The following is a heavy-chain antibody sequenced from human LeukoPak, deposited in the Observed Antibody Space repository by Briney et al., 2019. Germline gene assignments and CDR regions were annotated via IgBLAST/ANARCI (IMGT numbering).Heavy chain of an antibody. J-gene: IGHJ4*02. CDR3: ASPVIARA. V-gene: IGHV3-30-3*01. CDR2: ISYDGSNK. D-gene: IGHD2/OR15-2a*01. CDR1: GFTFSSYA. Sequence: GGSLRLSCAASGFTFSSYAMHWVRQAPGKGLEWVAVISYDGSNKYYADSVKGRFTISRDNSKNTLYLQMNSLRAEDTAVYYCASPVIARAWGQGTLVTVSS.